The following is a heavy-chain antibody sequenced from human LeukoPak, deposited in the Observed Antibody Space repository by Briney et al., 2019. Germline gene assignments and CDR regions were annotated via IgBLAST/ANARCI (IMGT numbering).Heavy chain of an antibody. J-gene: IGHJ4*02. V-gene: IGHV3-9*01. D-gene: IGHD6-19*01. CDR3: AKGYSSGWYYFDY. Sequence: QPGRSLRLSCAASGFTFDDYAMHWVRQAPGKGLEWVSGISWNSGSIGYADSVKGRFTISRDHAKNSLYLQMNSLRAEDTALYYCAKGYSSGWYYFDYWGQGTLVTVSS. CDR1: GFTFDDYA. CDR2: ISWNSGSI.